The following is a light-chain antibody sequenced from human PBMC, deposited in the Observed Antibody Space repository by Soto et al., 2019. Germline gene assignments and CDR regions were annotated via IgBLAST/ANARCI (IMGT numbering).Light chain of an antibody. CDR2: VNSCGSH. J-gene: IGLJ7*01. CDR1: SGHSNYA. V-gene: IGLV4-69*01. Sequence: QPVLTQSPSASASLGASVKLTCTLSSGHSNYAIAWHQRQPEKGPRFLMKVNSCGSHIKGDGIPDRFSGSSSGAERYLFISSRQSEDEADYYCQTWGTGSAIVVFGGGTQLTVL. CDR3: QTWGTGSAIVV.